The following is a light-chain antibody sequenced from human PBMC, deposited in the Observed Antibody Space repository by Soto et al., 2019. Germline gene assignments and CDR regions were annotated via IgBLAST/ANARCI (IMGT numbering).Light chain of an antibody. CDR3: QQRSNWPRT. V-gene: IGKV3-11*01. J-gene: IGKJ1*01. CDR1: QSVGSS. CDR2: DAS. Sequence: EIVLTQSPATLSLSPGERGSLSCRARQSVGSSLAWYQQKPGQAPRLLIYDASNRATGIPARFSGSGSGTDFTLTISSLEPEDFAVYYCQQRSNWPRTFGQGTKVEIK.